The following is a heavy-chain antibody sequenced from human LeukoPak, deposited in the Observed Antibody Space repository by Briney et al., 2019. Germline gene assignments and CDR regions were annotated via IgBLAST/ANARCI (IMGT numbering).Heavy chain of an antibody. D-gene: IGHD1-26*01. V-gene: IGHV4-34*01. CDR1: GYSISSGYY. J-gene: IGHJ1*01. CDR2: INHSGST. Sequence: SETLSLTCAVSGYSISSGYYWSWIRQPPGKGLEWIGEINHSGSTNYNPSLKSRVTISVDTSKNQFSLKLSSVTAADTAVYYCARGELGYFQHWGQGTLVTVSS. CDR3: ARGELGYFQH.